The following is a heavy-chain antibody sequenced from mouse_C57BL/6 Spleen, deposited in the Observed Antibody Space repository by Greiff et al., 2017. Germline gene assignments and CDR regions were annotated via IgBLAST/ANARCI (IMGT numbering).Heavy chain of an antibody. CDR1: GFTFSSYA. CDR2: ISSGGDYI. Sequence: EVQVVESGEGLVKPGGSLKLSCAASGFTFSSYAMSWVRQTPEKRLEWVAYISSGGDYIYYADTVKGRFTISRDNARNTLYLQMSSLKSEDTAMYYCTRAYYGNYFMDYWGQGTSVTVSS. D-gene: IGHD2-10*01. J-gene: IGHJ4*01. CDR3: TRAYYGNYFMDY. V-gene: IGHV5-9-1*02.